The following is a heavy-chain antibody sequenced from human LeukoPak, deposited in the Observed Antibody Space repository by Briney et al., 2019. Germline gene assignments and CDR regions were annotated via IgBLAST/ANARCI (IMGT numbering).Heavy chain of an antibody. CDR3: AKNYYGSGSDPHDAFDI. CDR1: GFTFSSYG. J-gene: IGHJ3*02. CDR2: IWYDGSNK. D-gene: IGHD3-10*01. Sequence: GRSLRLSCAASGFTFSSYGMHWVRQAPGKGLEWVAVIWYDGSNKYYADSVKGRFTIPRDYSKNTLYLLMNSLRAEDTAVYYCAKNYYGSGSDPHDAFDIWGQGTMVTVSS. V-gene: IGHV3-33*06.